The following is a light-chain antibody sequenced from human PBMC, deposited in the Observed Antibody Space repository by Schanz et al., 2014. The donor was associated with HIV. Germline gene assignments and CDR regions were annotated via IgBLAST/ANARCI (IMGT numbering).Light chain of an antibody. J-gene: IGKJ2*01. CDR2: GAS. CDR1: QSIRNY. CDR3: QQYNTKPYT. Sequence: DIQMTQSPSYLSASVGDRVTITCRASQSIRNYLAWYQQRPGRAPNLLIYGASTLHSGVPSRFSGSGSGTTFTLTIASLQPEDFATYYCQQYNTKPYTFGQGTKLEIK. V-gene: IGKV1-27*01.